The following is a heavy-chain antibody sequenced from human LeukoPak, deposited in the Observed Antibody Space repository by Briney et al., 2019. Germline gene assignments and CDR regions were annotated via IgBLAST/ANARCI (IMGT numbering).Heavy chain of an antibody. D-gene: IGHD2-2*01. CDR1: GYTFTGYY. V-gene: IGHV1-2*02. Sequence: ASVKVSCKASGYTFTGYYMHWVRQAPGQGLEWMGWINPNSGGTNYAQKFQGRVTMTRDTSISTAYMELSRLRSDDTAVYYCAREETGGPAAINEYFRHWGQGTLVTVSS. J-gene: IGHJ1*01. CDR2: INPNSGGT. CDR3: AREETGGPAAINEYFRH.